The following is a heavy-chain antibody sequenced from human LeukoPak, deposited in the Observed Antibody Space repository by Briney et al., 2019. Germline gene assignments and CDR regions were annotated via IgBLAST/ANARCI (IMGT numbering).Heavy chain of an antibody. Sequence: PSETLSLTCAVYGGSFSGYYWSWIRQPPGKGLEWIGEINHSGSTNYNPSLKGRVTISVDTSKNQFSLKLTSVTAADTAVYYCATLLRAGSSVRFDYWGQGTLVTVSS. CDR3: ATLLRAGSSVRFDY. CDR2: INHSGST. V-gene: IGHV4-34*01. J-gene: IGHJ4*02. D-gene: IGHD2-2*01. CDR1: GGSFSGYY.